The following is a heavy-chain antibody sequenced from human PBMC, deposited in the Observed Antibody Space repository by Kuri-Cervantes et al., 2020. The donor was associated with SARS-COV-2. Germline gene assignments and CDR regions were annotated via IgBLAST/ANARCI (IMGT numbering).Heavy chain of an antibody. D-gene: IGHD1-1*01. CDR3: ARQGLETPYNWFDP. CDR2: IYHSGST. V-gene: IGHV4-38-2*01. J-gene: IGHJ5*02. Sequence: SETLSLTCAVSGYSISSGYYWGWIRQPPGKGLEWIGSIYHSGSTYYNPPLKSRVTISVDTSKNQFSLKLSSVTAADTAVYYCARQGLETPYNWFDPWGQGTLVTVSS. CDR1: GYSISSGYY.